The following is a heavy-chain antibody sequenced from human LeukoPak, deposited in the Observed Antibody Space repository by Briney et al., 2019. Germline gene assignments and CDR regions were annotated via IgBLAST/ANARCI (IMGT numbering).Heavy chain of an antibody. Sequence: PGGSLRLSCAASGFTFSSYWMSWVRQAPGQGLEWVANIKQDGSDKYYVDSVKGRFTISRDNAKNSLYLQMNSLRAEDTAVYYCAKSHSYGFDYWGQGTLVTVSS. J-gene: IGHJ4*02. V-gene: IGHV3-7*01. D-gene: IGHD5-18*01. CDR1: GFTFSSYW. CDR3: AKSHSYGFDY. CDR2: IKQDGSDK.